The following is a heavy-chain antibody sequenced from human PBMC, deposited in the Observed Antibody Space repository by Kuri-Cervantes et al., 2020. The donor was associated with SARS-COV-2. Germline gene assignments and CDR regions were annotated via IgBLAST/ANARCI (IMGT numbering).Heavy chain of an antibody. CDR1: GFTFSSYG. V-gene: IGHV3-30*18. CDR2: ISYDGSNK. Sequence: GESLKISCAASGFTFSSYGMHWVRQAPGKGLEWVAVISYDGSNKYYADSVKGRFTISRDNSKNTLYLQMNSLRAEDTAVYYCAKDRIDIGYYYYYGMDVWGQGTTVTVSS. CDR3: AKDRIDIGYYYYYGMDV. J-gene: IGHJ6*02. D-gene: IGHD2-15*01.